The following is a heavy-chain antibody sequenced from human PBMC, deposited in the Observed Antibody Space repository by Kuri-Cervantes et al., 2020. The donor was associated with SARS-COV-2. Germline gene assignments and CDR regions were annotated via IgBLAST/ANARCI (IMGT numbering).Heavy chain of an antibody. Sequence: ESLKISCTVSGGSISSYYWSWIRQPPGKGLEWIGYIYYSGNTNYNPSLQSRVTISEDTSKNQFFLRLRSVTTADTAVYYCARSQPLGYYYYMDVWGEGTTVTVSS. J-gene: IGHJ6*03. CDR1: GGSISSYY. CDR2: IYYSGNT. CDR3: ARSQPLGYYYYMDV. D-gene: IGHD1-14*01. V-gene: IGHV4-59*01.